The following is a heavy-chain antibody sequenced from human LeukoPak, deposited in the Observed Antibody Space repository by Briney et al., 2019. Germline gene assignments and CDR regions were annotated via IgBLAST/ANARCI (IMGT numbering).Heavy chain of an antibody. Sequence: ASETLSLTCAVYGGSFSGYYWSWIRQPPGKGLEWIGEINHSGSTNYNPSLKSRVTISVDTSKNQFSLKLSSVTAADTAVYYCARLRTYYYGSGSYYNRRNWFDPWGQGTLVTVSS. CDR2: INHSGST. CDR1: GGSFSGYY. CDR3: ARLRTYYYGSGSYYNRRNWFDP. J-gene: IGHJ5*02. D-gene: IGHD3-10*01. V-gene: IGHV4-34*01.